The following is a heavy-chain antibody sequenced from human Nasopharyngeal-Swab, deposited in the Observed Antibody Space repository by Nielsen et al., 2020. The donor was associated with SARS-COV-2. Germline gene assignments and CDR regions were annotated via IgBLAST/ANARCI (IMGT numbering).Heavy chain of an antibody. V-gene: IGHV5-51*01. D-gene: IGHD3-10*01. CDR2: IYPGDSDT. CDR1: GYSFTSYW. Sequence: GESLKISCKGPGYSFTSYWIGWVRQMPGKGLEWMGIIYPGDSDTRYSPSFQGQVTISADKSISTAYLQWSSLKASDTAMYYCARRYYGSGSRTSYFDLWGRGTLVTVSS. J-gene: IGHJ2*01. CDR3: ARRYYGSGSRTSYFDL.